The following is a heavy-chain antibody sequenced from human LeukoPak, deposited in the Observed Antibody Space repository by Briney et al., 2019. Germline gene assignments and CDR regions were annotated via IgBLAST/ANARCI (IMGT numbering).Heavy chain of an antibody. V-gene: IGHV3-7*01. CDR3: AKAVVAADSFEY. Sequence: GSLRLSCVGSGFLFSGHYMNWVRQAPGKGLEWVANIDQHGTDKQYVASVRGRFTISRDNTKNSVYLQMDNLRVEDTAVYYCAKAVVAADSFEYWGQGTQVIVSS. CDR2: IDQHGTDK. J-gene: IGHJ4*02. D-gene: IGHD2-15*01. CDR1: GFLFSGHY.